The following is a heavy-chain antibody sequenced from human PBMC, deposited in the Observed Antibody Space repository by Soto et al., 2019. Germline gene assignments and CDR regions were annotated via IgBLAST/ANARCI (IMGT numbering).Heavy chain of an antibody. V-gene: IGHV3-33*01. CDR2: IWYDGSNK. Sequence: PGGSLRLSCAASGFTFSSYGMHWVRQAPGKGLEWVAVIWYDGSNKYYADSVKGRFTISRDNSKNTLYLQMNSLRAEDTAVYYCARDRFVNSGWFDYWGQGTLVTVSS. CDR3: ARDRFVNSGWFDY. D-gene: IGHD6-19*01. CDR1: GFTFSSYG. J-gene: IGHJ4*02.